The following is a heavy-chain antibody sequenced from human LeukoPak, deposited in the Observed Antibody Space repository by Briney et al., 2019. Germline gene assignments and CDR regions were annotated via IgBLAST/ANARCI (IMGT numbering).Heavy chain of an antibody. CDR2: IYPSDSDT. D-gene: IGHD5-18*01. Sequence: GESLKISCKGSGYIFTYCWIGWVRQMPGKGLEWMGIIYPSDSDTRSSPSFQGHVTISADTSINTAYLQWSSLRASDTAVYYCARRRRDLQRGFDIWGQGRMVTVSS. CDR3: ARRRRDLQRGFDI. CDR1: GYIFTYCW. V-gene: IGHV5-51*01. J-gene: IGHJ3*02.